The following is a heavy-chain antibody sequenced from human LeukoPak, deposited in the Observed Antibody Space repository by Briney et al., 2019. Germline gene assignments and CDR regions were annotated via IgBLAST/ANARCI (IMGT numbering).Heavy chain of an antibody. CDR2: ISSSSSYI. CDR3: ARGVPYDSWSGPHYSDY. CDR1: GFTFSSYS. Sequence: GGSLRLSCAASGFTFSSYSMNWVRQAPGKGLEWVSSISSSSSYIYYADSVKGRFTISRDSAKNSLYLQMNSLRAEDTAVYYCARGVPYDSWSGPHYSDYWGQGTLVTVSS. J-gene: IGHJ4*02. D-gene: IGHD3-3*01. V-gene: IGHV3-21*01.